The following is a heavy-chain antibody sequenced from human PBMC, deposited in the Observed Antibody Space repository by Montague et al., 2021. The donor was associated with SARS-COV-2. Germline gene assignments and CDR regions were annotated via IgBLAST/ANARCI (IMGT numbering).Heavy chain of an antibody. CDR3: ARFTAVTSSLDF. CDR1: GGSISSPGYY. J-gene: IGHJ4*02. D-gene: IGHD4-17*01. V-gene: IGHV4-61*02. CDR2: IYTSGTT. Sequence: TLSLTCTVSGGSISSPGYYWSWIRQPAGKGLEWIGRIYTSGTTNYNPSLKSRVTISVDTSKYQFSLKLTSVTAADTAVYYCARFTAVTSSLDFWGQGTLVPVSS.